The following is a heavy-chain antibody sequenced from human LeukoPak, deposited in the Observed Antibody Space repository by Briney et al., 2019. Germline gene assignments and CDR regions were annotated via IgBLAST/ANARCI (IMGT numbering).Heavy chain of an antibody. D-gene: IGHD7-27*01. Sequence: PSETLSLTCTVSGGSISSDCYYWSWIRQHPGKGLEWIGYIYYSGSTYYNPSLKSRVTISVDTSKNQFSLKLSSVTVADTAVYYCARKTGYDAFDIWGQGTMVTVSS. CDR1: GGSISSDCYY. V-gene: IGHV4-31*03. J-gene: IGHJ3*02. CDR3: ARKTGYDAFDI. CDR2: IYYSGST.